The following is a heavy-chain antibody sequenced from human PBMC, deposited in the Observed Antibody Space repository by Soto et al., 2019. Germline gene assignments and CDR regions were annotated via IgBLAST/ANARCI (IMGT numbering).Heavy chain of an antibody. Sequence: GGSLRLSCAASGFTFSSYAMSWVRQAPGKGLEWVSAISGSGGSTYYADSVKGRFTISRDNSKNTLYLQMNSLRAEDTAVYYCAKDFLDLGAYYDSSGYYYRAEYFQHWGQGTLVTVSS. CDR2: ISGSGGST. J-gene: IGHJ1*01. CDR3: AKDFLDLGAYYDSSGYYYRAEYFQH. V-gene: IGHV3-23*01. D-gene: IGHD3-22*01. CDR1: GFTFSSYA.